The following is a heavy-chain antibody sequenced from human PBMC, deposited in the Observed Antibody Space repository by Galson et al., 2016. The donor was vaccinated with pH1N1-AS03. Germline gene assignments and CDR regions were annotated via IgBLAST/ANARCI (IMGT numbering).Heavy chain of an antibody. Sequence: LRLSCAAFGFILRNYDMHWVRQARGKGLEWVAIAATAGPTYYGDSVKGRFTISRDISRSTLFLQMNSLRIDDTAVYFCVKEDWLGGQRDYWGRGTLVTVSS. CDR1: GFILRNYD. J-gene: IGHJ4*02. V-gene: IGHV3-13*01. CDR3: VKEDWLGGQRDY. D-gene: IGHD3/OR15-3a*01. CDR2: AATAGPT.